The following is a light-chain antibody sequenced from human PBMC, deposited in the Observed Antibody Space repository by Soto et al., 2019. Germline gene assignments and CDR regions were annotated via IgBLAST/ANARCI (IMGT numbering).Light chain of an antibody. V-gene: IGLV2-11*01. Sequence: QSVLTQPRSVSGSPGQSATISCTGTSSDVGGYNYVSWYQQHPGKAPKLMIYDVSKRPSGVPDRFSGSKSGNTASLTISGLQAEDEADYYCCSYAGSYTLYVFGPGTKVTVL. CDR3: CSYAGSYTLYV. CDR1: SSDVGGYNY. CDR2: DVS. J-gene: IGLJ1*01.